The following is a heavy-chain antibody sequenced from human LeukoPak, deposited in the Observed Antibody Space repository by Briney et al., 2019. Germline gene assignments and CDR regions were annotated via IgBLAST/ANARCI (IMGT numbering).Heavy chain of an antibody. CDR2: IWYDGSNK. CDR3: ARVGETIFGAFDI. V-gene: IGHV3-33*01. D-gene: IGHD3-3*01. CDR1: GFTFSSYG. J-gene: IGHJ3*02. Sequence: PGRSLRLSCAASGFTFSSYGMHWVRQAPGKGLEWVAVIWYDGSNKYYADSVKGRFTISRDNSKNTLYLQMNSLRAEDTAVYYCARVGETIFGAFDIWGQGTMVTVSS.